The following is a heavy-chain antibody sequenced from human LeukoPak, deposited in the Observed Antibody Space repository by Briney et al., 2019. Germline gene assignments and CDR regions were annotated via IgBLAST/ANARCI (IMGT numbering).Heavy chain of an antibody. V-gene: IGHV1-2*06. D-gene: IGHD3-16*01. Sequence: ASVKVSCKASGYIFTDKYMHCVRQAPGQGLEWMGRINPNSGGTNYVQKFQGRVTMTTDTSMSTAYMELSRLTSDDTAVYYCARAGGLSWFDPWGQGTLVTVSS. CDR1: GYIFTDKY. J-gene: IGHJ5*02. CDR2: INPNSGGT. CDR3: ARAGGLSWFDP.